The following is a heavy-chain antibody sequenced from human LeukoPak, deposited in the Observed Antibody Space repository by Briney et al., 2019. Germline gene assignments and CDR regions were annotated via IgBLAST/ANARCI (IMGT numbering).Heavy chain of an antibody. J-gene: IGHJ4*02. D-gene: IGHD3-10*01. Sequence: NPGGSLRLSCAASGFTFSDYYMSWIRQAPGKGLEWVSYISSSGSTIYYADSVKGRFTISRDNAKNSLYLQMNSLRAEDTAVYYCARDALGNSYYGSGRGRVYFDYWGQGTLVTVSS. V-gene: IGHV3-11*01. CDR2: ISSSGSTI. CDR1: GFTFSDYY. CDR3: ARDALGNSYYGSGRGRVYFDY.